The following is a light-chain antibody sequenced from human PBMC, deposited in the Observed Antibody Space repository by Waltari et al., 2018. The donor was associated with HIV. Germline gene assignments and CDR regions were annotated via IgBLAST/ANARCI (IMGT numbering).Light chain of an antibody. CDR3: ASWDDSLSAHYV. CDR1: SSNIGNNY. V-gene: IGLV1-47*01. CDR2: RNN. Sequence: QSVLTQPPSASGTPGQRVTISCSGTSSNIGNNYVHWYQKLPGMTPKLLIYRNNQRPSGVPDRVSGSKSGTSASLAISGLRSEDEADYFCASWDDSLSAHYVFGTGTKVVVL. J-gene: IGLJ1*01.